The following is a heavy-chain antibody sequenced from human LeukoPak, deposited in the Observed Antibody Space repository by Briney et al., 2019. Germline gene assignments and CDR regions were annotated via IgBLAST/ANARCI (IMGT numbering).Heavy chain of an antibody. D-gene: IGHD3-3*01. V-gene: IGHV4-59*01. Sequence: SETLSLTCTVSGGSISSYYWSWIRQPPGKGLEWIGYIYYSGSTNYNPSLKSRVTISVDTSKNQFSLKLSSVTAADTAVYYCARGTYYDFWSGYNYMDVWGKGTTVTVSS. CDR1: GGSISSYY. CDR3: ARGTYYDFWSGYNYMDV. CDR2: IYYSGST. J-gene: IGHJ6*03.